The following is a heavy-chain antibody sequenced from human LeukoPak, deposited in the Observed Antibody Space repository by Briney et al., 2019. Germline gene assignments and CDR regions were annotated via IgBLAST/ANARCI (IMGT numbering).Heavy chain of an antibody. CDR1: GFTFSSYA. D-gene: IGHD3-22*01. CDR3: AKGRNYYDSSGYDY. Sequence: GGSLRLSCAASGFTFSSYAMSWVRQAPGKGLEWVSAISGSGGSTYYADSVKGWFTISRDNSKNTLYLQMNSLRAEDTAVYYCAKGRNYYDSSGYDYWGQGTLVTVSS. J-gene: IGHJ4*02. CDR2: ISGSGGST. V-gene: IGHV3-23*01.